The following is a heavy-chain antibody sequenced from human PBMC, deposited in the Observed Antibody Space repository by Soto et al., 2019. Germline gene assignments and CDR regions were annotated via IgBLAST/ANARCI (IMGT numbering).Heavy chain of an antibody. CDR3: ARAGIAARRDWFDP. V-gene: IGHV4-4*02. J-gene: IGHJ5*02. Sequence: PSEPLSLTCAVSGGSISSSNWWSWVRQPPGKGLEWIGEIYHSGSTNYNPSLKSRVTISVDKSKNQFSLKLSSVTAADTAVYYCARAGIAARRDWFDPWGQGTLVTVSS. D-gene: IGHD6-6*01. CDR2: IYHSGST. CDR1: GGSISSSNW.